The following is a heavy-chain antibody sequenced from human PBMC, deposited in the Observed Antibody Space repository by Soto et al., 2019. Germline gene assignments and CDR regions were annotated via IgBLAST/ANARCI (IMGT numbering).Heavy chain of an antibody. D-gene: IGHD1-26*01. CDR1: GESLSGYY. J-gene: IGHJ6*02. CDR2: INYSGNT. V-gene: IGHV4-34*01. Sequence: QVQLQQWGAGLLKPSETLSLTCAVYGESLSGYYGNWIRQSPGKGLEWIGEINYSGNTNYNPSLKSRVTISIDTSKNQFSLNMNSVTAAATAVYYCARTRSLDVWGQGTTVIVSS. CDR3: ARTRSLDV.